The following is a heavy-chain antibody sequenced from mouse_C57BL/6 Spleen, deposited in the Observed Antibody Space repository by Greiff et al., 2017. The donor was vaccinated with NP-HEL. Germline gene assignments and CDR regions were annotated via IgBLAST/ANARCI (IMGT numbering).Heavy chain of an antibody. D-gene: IGHD4-1*01. V-gene: IGHV5-17*01. CDR3: ARRGTGGYLDY. Sequence: EVQLVESGGGLVKPGGSLKLSCAASGFTFSDFGMHWVRQAPEKGLEWIAFISSGSSPIYYADTLKGRFSISRDNAKNTLFLQVTGLRSEDTAMYYCARRGTGGYLDYWGQGTALTVSS. J-gene: IGHJ2*01. CDR2: ISSGSSPI. CDR1: GFTFSDFG.